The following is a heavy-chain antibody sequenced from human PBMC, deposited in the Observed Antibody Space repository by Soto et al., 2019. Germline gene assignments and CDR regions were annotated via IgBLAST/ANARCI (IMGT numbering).Heavy chain of an antibody. Sequence: SVKVSCKASGGTFSSYAISWVRQAPGQGLEWMGGIIPIFGTANYAQKFQGRVTITADESTSTAYMELSSLRSEDTAVYYCAGRGDGYHQGEGYYYYYGMDVWGHGTTATVSS. J-gene: IGHJ6*02. CDR2: IIPIFGTA. CDR1: GGTFSSYA. CDR3: AGRGDGYHQGEGYYYYYGMDV. V-gene: IGHV1-69*13. D-gene: IGHD5-12*01.